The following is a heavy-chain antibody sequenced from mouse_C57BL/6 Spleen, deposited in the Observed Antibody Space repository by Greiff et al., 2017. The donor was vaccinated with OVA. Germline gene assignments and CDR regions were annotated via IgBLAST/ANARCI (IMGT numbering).Heavy chain of an antibody. V-gene: IGHV3-6*01. Sequence: ESGPGLVKPSQSLSLTCSVTGYSITSGYYWNWIRQFPGNKLEWMGYISYDGSNNYNPSLKNRISITRDTSKNQFFLKLNSVTTEDTATYYCATGVTTGFAYWGQGTLVTVSA. CDR2: ISYDGSN. J-gene: IGHJ3*01. D-gene: IGHD2-2*01. CDR1: GYSITSGYY. CDR3: ATGVTTGFAY.